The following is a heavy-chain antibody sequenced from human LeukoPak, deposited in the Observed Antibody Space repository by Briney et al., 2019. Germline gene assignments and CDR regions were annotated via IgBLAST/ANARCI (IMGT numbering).Heavy chain of an antibody. D-gene: IGHD2-21*02. CDR2: INAGNGNT. CDR3: AREVRNCGGDCYPDY. J-gene: IGHJ4*02. V-gene: IGHV1-3*01. Sequence: GASVKVSCKASGYTFTSYAMHWVRQAPGQRLEWMGWINAGNGNTKYSQKFQGRVTITRDTSASTAYMELSSLRSEDTAVYYCAREVRNCGGDCYPDYWGQGTLVTVSS. CDR1: GYTFTSYA.